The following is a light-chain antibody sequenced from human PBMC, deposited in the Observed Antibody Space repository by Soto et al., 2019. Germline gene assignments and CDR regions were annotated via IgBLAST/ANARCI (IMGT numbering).Light chain of an antibody. J-gene: IGLJ1*01. CDR3: QSYDSSLNGRV. V-gene: IGLV1-40*01. CDR2: GNS. Sequence: QSVLTQPPSVSGAPGQRVTISCTGSSSNIGAGYDVYWYQQLPGTAPKLLIYGNSNRPSGVPDRFSGSKSGTSASLAITGFQAEDEADYYCQSYDSSLNGRVFGTGTKVTFL. CDR1: SSNIGAGYD.